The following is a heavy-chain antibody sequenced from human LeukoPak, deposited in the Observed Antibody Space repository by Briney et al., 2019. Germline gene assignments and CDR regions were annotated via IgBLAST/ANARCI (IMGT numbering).Heavy chain of an antibody. Sequence: GGSLRLSCAASGFTFTSYAMHWFRQASGKGLEWVSSISGSAGTTYYADSVKGRFTISRDNAKNTLYLQMNSLRAEDTAVYYCAKSQAALLEYYDNSSWLDPWGQGTLVTVSS. V-gene: IGHV3-23*01. D-gene: IGHD3-22*01. J-gene: IGHJ5*02. CDR3: AKSQAALLEYYDNSSWLDP. CDR2: ISGSAGTT. CDR1: GFTFTSYA.